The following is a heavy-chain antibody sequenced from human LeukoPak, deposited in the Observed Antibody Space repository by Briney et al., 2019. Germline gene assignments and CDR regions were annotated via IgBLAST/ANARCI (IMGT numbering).Heavy chain of an antibody. CDR2: ISYSGTT. CDR1: GGSISSYY. Sequence: SETLSLTCTVSGGSISSYYWSWIRQPPGKGLEWIGYISYSGTTNYNASLESRVTISVDTSKNQFSLKLSSVTAADTAVYYCARHTGGTTADYWGQGTLVTVSS. CDR3: ARHTGGTTADY. V-gene: IGHV4-59*08. J-gene: IGHJ4*02. D-gene: IGHD1-1*01.